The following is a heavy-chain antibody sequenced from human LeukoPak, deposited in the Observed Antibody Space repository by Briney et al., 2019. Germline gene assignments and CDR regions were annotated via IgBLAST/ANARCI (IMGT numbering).Heavy chain of an antibody. CDR1: GGSISSYY. CDR2: IYYSGST. J-gene: IGHJ6*03. D-gene: IGHD4-17*01. Sequence: SETLSLTCTVSGGSISSYYWSWIRQPPGKGLEWIGYIYYSGSTNYNPSLKSRVTISVVTSKNQFSLKLSSVTAADTAVYYCAREAPTGYYYMDVWGKGTTVTISS. V-gene: IGHV4-59*01. CDR3: AREAPTGYYYMDV.